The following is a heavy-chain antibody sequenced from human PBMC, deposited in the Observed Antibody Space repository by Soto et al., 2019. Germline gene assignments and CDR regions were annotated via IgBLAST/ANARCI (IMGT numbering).Heavy chain of an antibody. J-gene: IGHJ4*02. Sequence: SETLSLTCTVSGGSISSGGYYWSWIRQHPGMGLEWIGYFYYSGSTYYNPALKRRVTTSVDTSKNQSSLKLSSGTAADTAVYYGASFDGDYGGNSLDYWGQGTLVTVSS. CDR3: ASFDGDYGGNSLDY. D-gene: IGHD4-17*01. V-gene: IGHV4-31*03. CDR2: FYYSGST. CDR1: GGSISSGGYY.